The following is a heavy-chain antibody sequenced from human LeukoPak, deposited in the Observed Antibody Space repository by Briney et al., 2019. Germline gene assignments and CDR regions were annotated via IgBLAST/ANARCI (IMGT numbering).Heavy chain of an antibody. V-gene: IGHV1-8*01. D-gene: IGHD4-17*01. J-gene: IGHJ4*02. CDR2: MNPNSGNT. CDR1: GYTFTSYD. CDR3: ARVFYGDYVPPTSDY. Sequence: ASVTVSCKASGYTFTSYDINWVRQATGQGLEWMGWMNPNSGNTGYAQKFQGRVTMTRNTSISTAYMELSSLRSEDTAVYYCARVFYGDYVPPTSDYWGQGTLVTVSS.